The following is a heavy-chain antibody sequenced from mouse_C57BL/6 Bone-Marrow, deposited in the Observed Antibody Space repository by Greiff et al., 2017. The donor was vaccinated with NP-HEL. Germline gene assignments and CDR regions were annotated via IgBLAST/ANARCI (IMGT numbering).Heavy chain of an antibody. CDR1: GFTFSDYY. V-gene: IGHV5-16*01. CDR3: ARGEYAMDY. Sequence: EVMLVESEGGLVQPGSSMKLSCTASGFTFSDYYMAWVRQVPEKGLEWVANINYDGSSTYYLDSLKSRFIISRDNAKNILYLQMSSLKSEDTATYYCARGEYAMDYWGQGTSVTVSS. CDR2: INYDGSST. J-gene: IGHJ4*01.